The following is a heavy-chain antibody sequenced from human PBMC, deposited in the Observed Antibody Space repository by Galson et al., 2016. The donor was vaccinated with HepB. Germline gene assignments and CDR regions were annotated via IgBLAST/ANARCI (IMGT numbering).Heavy chain of an antibody. Sequence: SLRLSCAASGFTFSSYWMHWVRQAPGKGLVWVSRINSDGSSTSYADSVKGRFTISRDNAKNTLYLQMNRLRAEDTAVYYCARELSDTAMIAFNFAYWGQGALVTVSS. D-gene: IGHD5-18*01. CDR2: INSDGSST. CDR3: ARELSDTAMIAFNFAY. V-gene: IGHV3-74*01. J-gene: IGHJ4*02. CDR1: GFTFSSYW.